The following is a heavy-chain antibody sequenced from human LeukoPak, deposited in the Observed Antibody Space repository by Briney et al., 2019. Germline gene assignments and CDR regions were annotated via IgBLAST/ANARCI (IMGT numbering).Heavy chain of an antibody. CDR3: GYFD. V-gene: IGHV3-48*01. D-gene: IGHD3-9*01. CDR2: ISSSSSTI. J-gene: IGHJ4*02. CDR1: GFTFSSYA. Sequence: GSLRPSCAASGFTFSSYAMNWVRQAPGKGLEWVSYISSSSSTIYYADSVKGRFTISRDNSKNTLYLQMNSLRAEDTAMYFTGYFDWGQGTLVTVSP.